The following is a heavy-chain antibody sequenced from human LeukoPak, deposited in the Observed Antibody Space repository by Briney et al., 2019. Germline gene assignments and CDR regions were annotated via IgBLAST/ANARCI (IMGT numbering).Heavy chain of an antibody. CDR3: EGGVT. CDR1: GFTFSNYW. V-gene: IGHV3-7*01. Sequence: GGSLRLSCTASGFTFSNYWMNWFRQAPGKGLEWVANIKRDGSERYYVDSVRGRFTISRDNAKNSLYLQMNNLRVEDTAVYYCEGGVTWGQGSMVTVSP. D-gene: IGHD5/OR15-5a*01. J-gene: IGHJ3*01. CDR2: IKRDGSER.